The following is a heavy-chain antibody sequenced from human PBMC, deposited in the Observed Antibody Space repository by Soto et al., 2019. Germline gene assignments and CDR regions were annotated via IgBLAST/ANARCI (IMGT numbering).Heavy chain of an antibody. D-gene: IGHD4-17*01. Sequence: SWGSLRLFCAVSGFAFSRFWMGRFRQSPWRGLEWVANIQQDGSEKYYVDSVKDRFTMSKDNVKNSLYLQMNSLGAEDTAVYYCARVRYGGYSYYFDYWGQGALVTVSS. CDR2: IQQDGSEK. J-gene: IGHJ4*02. CDR3: ARVRYGGYSYYFDY. V-gene: IGHV3-7*03. CDR1: GFAFSRFW.